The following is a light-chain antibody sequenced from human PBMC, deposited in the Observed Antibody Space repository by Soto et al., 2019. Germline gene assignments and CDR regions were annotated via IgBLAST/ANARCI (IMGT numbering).Light chain of an antibody. CDR2: DVS. CDR1: ISDVGGYNF. J-gene: IGLJ1*01. CDR3: SSFKGRNYV. Sequence: QSVLTQPASVSGSPGQSITISCTGTISDVGGYNFVSWYQQYPGKAPKLMICDVSNRPSGVSNRFSGSKSGNTASLTISGLQAEDEADYYCSSFKGRNYVFGTGTKVTVL. V-gene: IGLV2-14*03.